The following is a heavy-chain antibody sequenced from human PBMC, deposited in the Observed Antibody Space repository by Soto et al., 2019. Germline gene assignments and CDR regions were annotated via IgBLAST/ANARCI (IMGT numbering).Heavy chain of an antibody. V-gene: IGHV1-8*01. CDR2: MNPNSGNT. D-gene: IGHD3-3*01. Sequence: ASVKASCKASGYTFTSNDINCVRQATGQGLEWMGWMNPNSGNTGYAQKFQGRVTMTRNTSISTAYMELGSLRSEDTAVYYCARGSTEKLRFLEWLSYYYYMDVWGKGTTVTVSS. J-gene: IGHJ6*03. CDR1: GYTFTSND. CDR3: ARGSTEKLRFLEWLSYYYYMDV.